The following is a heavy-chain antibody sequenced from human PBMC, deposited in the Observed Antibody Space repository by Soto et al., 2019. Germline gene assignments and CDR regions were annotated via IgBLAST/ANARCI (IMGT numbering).Heavy chain of an antibody. CDR1: GFTFSSYA. CDR2: ISGSGGST. CDR3: AKGSYGGAFDI. D-gene: IGHD4-17*01. J-gene: IGHJ3*02. V-gene: IGHV3-23*01. Sequence: GGSLRLSCAASGFTFSSYAMSWVRQAPGKGLEWVSAISGSGGSTYYADSVKGRFTISRDNSKNTLYLQMNSLRAEDSSVYYWAKGSYGGAFDIWGQGTMVTVSS.